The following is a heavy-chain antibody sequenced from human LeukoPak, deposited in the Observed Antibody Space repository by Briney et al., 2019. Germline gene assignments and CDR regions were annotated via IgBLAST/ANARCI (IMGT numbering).Heavy chain of an antibody. CDR2: IYYSGST. V-gene: IGHV4-31*03. CDR1: GGSISSGGYY. D-gene: IGHD6-6*01. J-gene: IGHJ6*03. Sequence: SETLSLTCTVSGGSISSGGYYWSWIRQHPGKGLEWIGYIYYSGSTNYNPSLKSRVTISVDTSKNQFSLKLSSVTAAATAVYYCGRRDGSSSRGGNTRYYYYYYMDVWGKGTTVTVSS. CDR3: GRRDGSSSRGGNTRYYYYYYMDV.